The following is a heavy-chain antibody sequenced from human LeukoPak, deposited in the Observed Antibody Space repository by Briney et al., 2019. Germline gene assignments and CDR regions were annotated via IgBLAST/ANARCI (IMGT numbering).Heavy chain of an antibody. J-gene: IGHJ4*02. Sequence: RGSLRLSCAASGFTVSSNYMSWVRQAPGKGLEWVSVNSGGSTYCADSVKGRFTISRDNSKNTLYLQMKSLRAEDTAVYYCARERNLEIAVAGTIFNNWGQGTLVTVSS. CDR1: GFTVSSNY. CDR3: ARERNLEIAVAGTIFNN. V-gene: IGHV3-66*01. D-gene: IGHD6-19*01. CDR2: NSGGST.